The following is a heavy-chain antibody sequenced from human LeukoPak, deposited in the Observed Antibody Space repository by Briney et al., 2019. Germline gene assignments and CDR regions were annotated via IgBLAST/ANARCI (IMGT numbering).Heavy chain of an antibody. D-gene: IGHD3-16*01. CDR2: IIPILGIA. CDR1: GGTFSSYA. J-gene: IGHJ5*02. CDR3: ARWTTAYYYQHPT. Sequence: ASVKVSCKASGGTFSSYAISWVRQAPGQGLEWMGRIIPILGIANYAQKFQGRVTITADKSTSTAYMELSSLRSEDTAVYYCARWTTAYYYQHPTWGQGTLVTVSS. V-gene: IGHV1-69*04.